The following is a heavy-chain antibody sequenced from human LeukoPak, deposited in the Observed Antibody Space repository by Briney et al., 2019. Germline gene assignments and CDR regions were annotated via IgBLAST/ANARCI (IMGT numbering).Heavy chain of an antibody. CDR1: GFTFSSYS. Sequence: GGSLRLSCAASGFTFSSYSMNWVRQAPGKGLEWVSYIDSDTDDIHYADSVKGRFTISRDNAKNSLYLQMNSLRAEDTAVYYCASLPYYYGSGRRQFDYWGQGSLVTVSS. D-gene: IGHD3-10*01. CDR2: IDSDTDDI. J-gene: IGHJ4*02. V-gene: IGHV3-21*01. CDR3: ASLPYYYGSGRRQFDY.